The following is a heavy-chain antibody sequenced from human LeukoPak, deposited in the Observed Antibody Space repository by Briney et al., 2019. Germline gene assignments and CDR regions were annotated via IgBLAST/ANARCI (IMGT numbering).Heavy chain of an antibody. J-gene: IGHJ4*02. CDR1: GFTFSAYG. CDR3: ARVMYSSSWTFDY. D-gene: IGHD6-13*01. CDR2: IWFDGINK. Sequence: GRSLRLSCAASGFTFSAYGMHWVRQAPGKGLEWVAVIWFDGINKYYADSVKGRFTISRDNAKNSLYLQMNSLRAEDTAVYYCARVMYSSSWTFDYWGQGTLVTVSS. V-gene: IGHV3-33*01.